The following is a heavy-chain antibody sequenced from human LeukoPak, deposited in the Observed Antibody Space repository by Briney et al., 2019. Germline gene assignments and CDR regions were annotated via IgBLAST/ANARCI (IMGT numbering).Heavy chain of an antibody. J-gene: IGHJ4*02. Sequence: GASVKVSCKASGYTFTSYGISWVRQAPGQGLEWMGGIIPIFGTANYAQKFQGRVTITADESTSTAYMELSSLRSEDTAVYYCARLNYGSGSYYNMYYWGQGTLVTVSS. CDR1: GYTFTSYG. CDR3: ARLNYGSGSYYNMYY. CDR2: IIPIFGTA. V-gene: IGHV1-69*13. D-gene: IGHD3-10*01.